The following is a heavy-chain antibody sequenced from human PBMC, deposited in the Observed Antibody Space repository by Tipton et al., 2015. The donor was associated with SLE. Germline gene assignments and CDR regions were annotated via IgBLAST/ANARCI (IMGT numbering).Heavy chain of an antibody. Sequence: TLSLTCTVSGGSISSRGYYWSWIRQHPGKGLEWIGYIYYSGNTYYNPSLESRVTISIDASKSQFSLKLSSVTAADTALYYCARDDYGGQYWGQGTLVTVSS. V-gene: IGHV4-31*03. D-gene: IGHD4/OR15-4a*01. CDR3: ARDDYGGQY. CDR1: GGSISSRGYY. CDR2: IYYSGNT. J-gene: IGHJ4*02.